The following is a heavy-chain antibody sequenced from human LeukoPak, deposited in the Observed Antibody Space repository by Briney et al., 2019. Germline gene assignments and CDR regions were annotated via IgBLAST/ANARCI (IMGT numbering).Heavy chain of an antibody. J-gene: IGHJ4*02. D-gene: IGHD2-15*01. CDR2: IYYSGST. V-gene: IGHV4-39*07. CDR1: GGSISSSSYY. CDR3: ARNSCPSGSCYDNRGYFDY. Sequence: SETLSLTCTVSGGSISSSSYYWGWIRQPPGKGLQWIGRIYYSGSTYYNPSLKSRVTISVDTSKNQFSLKLSSVTAADTAVYYCARNSCPSGSCYDNRGYFDYWGQGTLVTVSS.